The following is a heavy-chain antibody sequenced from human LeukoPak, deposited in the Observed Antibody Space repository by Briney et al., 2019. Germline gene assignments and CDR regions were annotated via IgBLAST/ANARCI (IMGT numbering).Heavy chain of an antibody. CDR2: IIPTFGTA. V-gene: IGHV1-69*05. Sequence: ASVKVSCKASGGTFSSYAISWVRQAPGQGLEWMGGIIPTFGTANYAQKFQGRVTITTDESTSTAYMELSSLRSEDTAVYYCARQAHYYDFWSGYFTAPNIFYFDYWGQGTLVTVSS. D-gene: IGHD3-3*01. CDR3: ARQAHYYDFWSGYFTAPNIFYFDY. CDR1: GGTFSSYA. J-gene: IGHJ4*02.